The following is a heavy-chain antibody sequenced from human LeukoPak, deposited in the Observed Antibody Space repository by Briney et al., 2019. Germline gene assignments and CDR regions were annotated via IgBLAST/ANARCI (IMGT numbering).Heavy chain of an antibody. V-gene: IGHV4-4*02. Sequence: PSETLSLTCGVSGGSISSTNWWSWVRPSPGQGLEWTGEISLSGLTNYNPSLKSRVSMSLDKSKNHLSLKLTSVTAADTAVYYCSRESGAFSPFGYWGQGTLVTVSS. CDR1: GGSISSTNW. CDR3: SRESGAFSPFGY. J-gene: IGHJ4*02. D-gene: IGHD1-26*01. CDR2: ISLSGLT.